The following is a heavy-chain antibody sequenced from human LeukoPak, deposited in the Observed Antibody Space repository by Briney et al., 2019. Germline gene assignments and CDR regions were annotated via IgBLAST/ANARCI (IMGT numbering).Heavy chain of an antibody. CDR1: GFTFSSYD. Sequence: GRSLRLSCAASGFTFSSYDMKWVRQAPGKGLEWASAISTSGGSTYYADSVKGRFTISRDNSKNTLFLQMNSLRAEDTAVYYCAKGRSGCGGGSCYIVDYWGQGTLVTVSS. V-gene: IGHV3-23*01. J-gene: IGHJ4*02. CDR3: AKGRSGCGGGSCYIVDY. D-gene: IGHD2-15*01. CDR2: ISTSGGST.